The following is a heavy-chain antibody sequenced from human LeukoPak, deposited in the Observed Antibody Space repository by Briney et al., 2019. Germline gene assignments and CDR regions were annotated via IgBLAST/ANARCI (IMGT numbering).Heavy chain of an antibody. D-gene: IGHD3-3*01. CDR3: ARGRYDFWSVYLDY. Sequence: AGGYLRLSCAASGFTFDDYGMCWVRQAPGKGLEWVCGINWNGRSTGYADSVKGRFTISRDNAKNSLYLQMNSLRAEDTALYYCARGRYDFWSVYLDYWGQGALVTVSS. CDR2: INWNGRST. CDR1: GFTFDDYG. J-gene: IGHJ4*02. V-gene: IGHV3-20*04.